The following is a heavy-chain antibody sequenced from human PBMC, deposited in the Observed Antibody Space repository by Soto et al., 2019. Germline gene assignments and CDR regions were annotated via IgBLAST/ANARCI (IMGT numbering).Heavy chain of an antibody. V-gene: IGHV1-69*13. Sequence: GASVKVSCKASGGTFSSYAISWVRQAPGQGLEWMGGIIPIFGTANYAQKFQGRVTITADESTSTAYMELSSLRSEDTAVYYCASFERWLQQYYFDYWGQGTLVTVSS. CDR1: GGTFSSYA. CDR2: IIPIFGTA. J-gene: IGHJ4*02. CDR3: ASFERWLQQYYFDY. D-gene: IGHD5-12*01.